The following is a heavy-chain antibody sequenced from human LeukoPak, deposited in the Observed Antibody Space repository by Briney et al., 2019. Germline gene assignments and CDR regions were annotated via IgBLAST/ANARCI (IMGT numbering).Heavy chain of an antibody. J-gene: IGHJ3*02. CDR2: ISGTSSAI. CDR3: ARDYIYASDI. CDR1: GFTFSRYS. Sequence: GGSLRLSCAASGFTFSRYSMNWVRQAPGKGLEWVSYISGTSSAIYNADSVKGRFTISRDNAENSLYLQMNSLRDEDTAVYYCARDYIYASDIWGQGTMVTVSS. D-gene: IGHD3-3*02. V-gene: IGHV3-48*02.